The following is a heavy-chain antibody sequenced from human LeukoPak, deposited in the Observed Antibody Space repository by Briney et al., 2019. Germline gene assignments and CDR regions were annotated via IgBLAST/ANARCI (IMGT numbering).Heavy chain of an antibody. J-gene: IGHJ4*02. CDR3: ARGDILTGYCFDF. CDR2: IHYTGAT. CDR1: GGSITGYY. Sequence: PSETLSLTCAVYGGSITGYYWSWIRQTPGRGLEWVGEIHYTGATSYNPSLKSRATISTDTSKNQFSLRLSSVTAADTAVYYCARGDILTGYCFDFWGQGALVTVSS. D-gene: IGHD3-9*01. V-gene: IGHV4-34*01.